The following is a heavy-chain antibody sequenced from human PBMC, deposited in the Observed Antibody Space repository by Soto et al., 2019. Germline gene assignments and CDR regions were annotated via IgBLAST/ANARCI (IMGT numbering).Heavy chain of an antibody. V-gene: IGHV3-53*01. CDR1: GFTVSSNY. CDR3: ARVRGDSSGYYPYYYYYYMDV. D-gene: IGHD3-22*01. CDR2: IYSGGST. Sequence: GGSLRLSCAASGFTVSSNYMSWVRQAPGKGLEWVSVIYSGGSTYYADSVKGRFTISRDNSKNTLYLQMNSLRAEDTAVYYCARVRGDSSGYYPYYYYYYMDVWGKGTTVTVSS. J-gene: IGHJ6*03.